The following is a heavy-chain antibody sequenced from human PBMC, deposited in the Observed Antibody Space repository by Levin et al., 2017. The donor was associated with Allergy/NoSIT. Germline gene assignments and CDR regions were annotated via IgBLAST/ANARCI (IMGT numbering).Heavy chain of an antibody. CDR3: AKDAVSGNSRWDAFDI. D-gene: IGHD4-23*01. V-gene: IGHV3-23*01. J-gene: IGHJ3*02. CDR1: GFRFSNYG. Sequence: LSLTCAASGFRFSNYGMSWVRQAPGKGLEYVSTISVTETYYADSVKGRFTISRDNSKNTLYLHMNSLRAEDTAIYYCAKDAVSGNSRWDAFDIWGQGTMVTVSS. CDR2: ISVTET.